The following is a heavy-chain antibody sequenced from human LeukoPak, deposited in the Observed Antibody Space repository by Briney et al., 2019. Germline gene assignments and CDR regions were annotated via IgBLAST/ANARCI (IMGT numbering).Heavy chain of an antibody. CDR3: AKDQLTGFGELFGY. CDR2: ISGSGGST. D-gene: IGHD3-10*01. V-gene: IGHV3-23*01. CDR1: GFTFSGYA. Sequence: GGSLRLSCAASGFTFSGYAMSWVRQAPGKGLEWVSAISGSGGSTYYADSVKGRFTISRGNSKNTLYLQMNSLRAEDTAVYYCAKDQLTGFGELFGYWGQGTLVTVSS. J-gene: IGHJ4*02.